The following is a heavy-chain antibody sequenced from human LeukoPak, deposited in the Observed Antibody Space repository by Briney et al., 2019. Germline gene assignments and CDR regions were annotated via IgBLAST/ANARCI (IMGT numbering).Heavy chain of an antibody. CDR3: AAMGGYCSSTSCLYYMDI. V-gene: IGHV4-61*02. CDR2: MSSSGIS. Sequence: SETLSLTCTVSNGSISSNTYFWSWIRQPAGKGLEWIGRMSSSGISTYSPSLKSQVTISVDTSKNQFSLKLSSVTAADTAVYYCAAMGGYCSSTSCLYYMDIWGKGTTVTISS. J-gene: IGHJ6*03. D-gene: IGHD2-2*01. CDR1: NGSISSNTYF.